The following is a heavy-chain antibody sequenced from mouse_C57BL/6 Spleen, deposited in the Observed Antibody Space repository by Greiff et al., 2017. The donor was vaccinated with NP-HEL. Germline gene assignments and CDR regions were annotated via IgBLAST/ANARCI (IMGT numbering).Heavy chain of an antibody. J-gene: IGHJ1*03. Sequence: EVKLMESGGELVKPGGSLKLSCAASGFTFSSYGMSWVRQTPDKRLEWVATISSGGSYTYYPDSVKGRFTISRDNAKNTLYLQMSILKSEDTAMYYCARRSNWYFDVWGTGTTVTVSS. CDR1: GFTFSSYG. CDR2: ISSGGSYT. V-gene: IGHV5-6*02. CDR3: ARRSNWYFDV.